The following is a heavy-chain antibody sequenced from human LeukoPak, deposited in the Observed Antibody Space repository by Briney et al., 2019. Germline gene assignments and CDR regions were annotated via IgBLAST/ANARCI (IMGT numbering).Heavy chain of an antibody. CDR2: IIPIFGTA. J-gene: IGHJ5*02. Sequence: GASVKVSCKASGYTFTSYYMHWVRQAPGQGLEWMGGIIPIFGTANYAQKFQGRVTITADESTSTAYMELSSLRSEDTAVYYCARDFYCTNGVCYTEGRTSFDPWGQGTLVTVSS. CDR1: GYTFTSYY. D-gene: IGHD2-8*01. CDR3: ARDFYCTNGVCYTEGRTSFDP. V-gene: IGHV1-69*13.